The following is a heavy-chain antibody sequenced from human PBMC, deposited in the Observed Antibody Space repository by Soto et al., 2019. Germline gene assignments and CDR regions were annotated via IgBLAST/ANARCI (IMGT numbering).Heavy chain of an antibody. CDR2: IYHSGSN. CDR1: SGSISSRNW. V-gene: IGHV4-4*02. Sequence: VQLQESGPGLVKPSGTLSLTCAGSSGSISSRNWWSWVRQPPGNGLEWIGEIYHSGSNNYNPSLKSRVTLSVDKSKNQFSLTLSSGTAADTAVYYCACSYGYLADYWCRRTLVTDS. D-gene: IGHD5-18*01. J-gene: IGHJ4*02. CDR3: ACSYGYLADY.